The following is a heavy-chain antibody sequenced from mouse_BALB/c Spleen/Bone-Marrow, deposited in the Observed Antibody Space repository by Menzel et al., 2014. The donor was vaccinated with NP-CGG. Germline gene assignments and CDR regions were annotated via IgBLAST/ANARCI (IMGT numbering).Heavy chain of an antibody. D-gene: IGHD2-4*01. V-gene: IGHV4-1*02. CDR2: INPDSSTI. CDR1: GFDFSRYW. Sequence: DVKLQESGGGLVQPGGFLKLSCAASGFDFSRYWMSWVRQAPGKGLEWIGEINPDSSTINYTPSLKDKFIISRDNAKNTLYLQMSKVRSEDTALYYCARQGYYDKGDYWGQGTTLTVSS. J-gene: IGHJ2*01. CDR3: ARQGYYDKGDY.